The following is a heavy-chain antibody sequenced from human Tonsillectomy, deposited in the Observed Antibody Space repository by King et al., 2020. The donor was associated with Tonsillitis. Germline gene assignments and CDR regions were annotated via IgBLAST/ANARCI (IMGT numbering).Heavy chain of an antibody. V-gene: IGHV3-74*01. D-gene: IGHD2-15*01. CDR1: GFTFSSYW. Sequence: VQLVESGGGLVQPGGSLRLSCAASGFTFSSYWMHWVRQAPGEGLVWVSRINSDGSSTSYADSVKGRFTISRDNAKNTLYLQMNSLRAEDTAVYYCARSRGYGYYMDVWGKGTTVTVSS. J-gene: IGHJ6*03. CDR2: INSDGSST. CDR3: ARSRGYGYYMDV.